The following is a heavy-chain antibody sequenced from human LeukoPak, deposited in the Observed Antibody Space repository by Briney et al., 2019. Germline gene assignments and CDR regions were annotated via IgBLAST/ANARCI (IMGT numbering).Heavy chain of an antibody. V-gene: IGHV1-2*04. CDR1: GYTFTGYY. J-gene: IGHJ4*02. D-gene: IGHD2-2*01. CDR2: INPNSGGT. CDR3: ARAGRVEDYGLLSCIS. Sequence: GASVRVSFKASGYTFTGYYMHWVRQAPGQGLEWMGWINPNSGGTNYAQKFQGWVTMTRDTSISTAYMELSRLRSDDTAVYYCARAGRVEDYGLLSCISWGQGTLVTVSS.